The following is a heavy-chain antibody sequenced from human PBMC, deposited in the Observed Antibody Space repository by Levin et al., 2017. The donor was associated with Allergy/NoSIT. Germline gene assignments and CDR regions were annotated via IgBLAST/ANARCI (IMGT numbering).Heavy chain of an antibody. CDR2: VYRGGNT. J-gene: IGHJ4*02. CDR3: ARDLRAVISSTDY. Sequence: GESLKISCAASGLNVGDNYMSWVRQAPGKGLEWVSVVYRGGNTYYADSVEGRFTISRDNSKNTLYLQMSSLRAEDTAVYYCARDLRAVISSTDYWGQGTLVTVSS. CDR1: GLNVGDNY. D-gene: IGHD2-2*01. V-gene: IGHV3-66*01.